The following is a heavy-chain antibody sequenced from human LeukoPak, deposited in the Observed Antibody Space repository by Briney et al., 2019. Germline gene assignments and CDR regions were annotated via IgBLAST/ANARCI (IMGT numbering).Heavy chain of an antibody. J-gene: IGHJ4*02. CDR3: ARGSSITGTTGDDY. CDR2: ISSSSSTI. CDR1: GFTFSSYS. V-gene: IGHV3-48*02. D-gene: IGHD1-20*01. Sequence: PGGSLRLSCAASGFTFSSYSMTWVRQAPGKGLEWVSYISSSSSTIYYADSVKGRFTISRDNAKNSLYLQMNSLRDEDTAVYYCARGSSITGTTGDDYWGQGTLVTVSS.